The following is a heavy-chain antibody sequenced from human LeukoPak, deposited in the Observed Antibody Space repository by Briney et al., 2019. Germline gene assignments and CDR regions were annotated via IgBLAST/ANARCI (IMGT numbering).Heavy chain of an antibody. CDR3: ARVNINNWHSCDY. V-gene: IGHV4-4*02. J-gene: IGHJ4*02. CDR1: GGSISSNNW. D-gene: IGHD1-1*01. Sequence: SETLSLTCAVSGGSISSNNWWGWVRQTPGKGLEWIGEIYRSPNYNPSLKSRVTISVDKSRNHFSLNLSSVTAADTAVYYCARVNINNWHSCDYWGQGTLVTVSS. CDR2: IYRSP.